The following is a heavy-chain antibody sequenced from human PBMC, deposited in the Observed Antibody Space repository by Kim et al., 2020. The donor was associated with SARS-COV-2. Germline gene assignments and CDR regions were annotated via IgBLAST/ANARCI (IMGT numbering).Heavy chain of an antibody. CDR2: ISGSGGST. CDR1: GFTFSSYA. Sequence: GGSLRLSCAASGFTFSSYAMSWVRQAPGKGLEWVSAISGSGGSTYYADSVKGRFTISRDNSKNTLYLQMNSLRAEDTAVYYCAKLREATLVFILFDYWGQGTLVTVSS. CDR3: AKLREATLVFILFDY. V-gene: IGHV3-23*01. D-gene: IGHD1-26*01. J-gene: IGHJ4*02.